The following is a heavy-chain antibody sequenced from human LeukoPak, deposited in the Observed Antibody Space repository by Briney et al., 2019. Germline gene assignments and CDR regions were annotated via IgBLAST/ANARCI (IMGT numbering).Heavy chain of an antibody. J-gene: IGHJ3*02. V-gene: IGHV4-59*08. CDR3: ARRDYYDSSGSTVGAFDI. D-gene: IGHD3-22*01. CDR1: GGSISSYY. Sequence: PSETLSLTCTVSGGSISSYYWSWIRQPPGKGLEWIGYIYYSGSTNYNPSLKSRVTISVDTSKNQFSLKLSSVTAADTAVYYCARRDYYDSSGSTVGAFDIWGQGTMVRVSS. CDR2: IYYSGST.